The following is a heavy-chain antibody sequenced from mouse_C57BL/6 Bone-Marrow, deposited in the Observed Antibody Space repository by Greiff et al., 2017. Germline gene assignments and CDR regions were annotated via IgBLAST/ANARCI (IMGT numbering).Heavy chain of an antibody. Sequence: VQLQQSGPELVKPGASVKISCKASGYTFTDYYMNWVKQSPGKSLEWIGDLNPNNGGTSYNQKFKGKATLTVDKSSSTAYMELRSLTSEDAAVXYCAREGPDYFDYWGQGTTLTVSS. J-gene: IGHJ2*01. CDR1: GYTFTDYY. CDR2: LNPNNGGT. CDR3: AREGPDYFDY. D-gene: IGHD3-3*01. V-gene: IGHV1-26*01.